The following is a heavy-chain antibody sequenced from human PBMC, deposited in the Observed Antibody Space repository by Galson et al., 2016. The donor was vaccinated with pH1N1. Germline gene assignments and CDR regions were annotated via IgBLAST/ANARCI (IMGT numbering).Heavy chain of an antibody. J-gene: IGHJ5*02. V-gene: IGHV2-5*01. Sequence: PALVKPTQTLTLTCTFPGFSLSTNGVGVGWIRQPPGKALEWLAVIYWNDAKRYSPSLKSRLTITKDTSKNQVVLTMTSMDPVDTATYYCAHNNYGDYVNWFDPWGQGTLVTVSS. CDR2: IYWNDAK. CDR1: GFSLSTNGVG. CDR3: AHNNYGDYVNWFDP. D-gene: IGHD4-17*01.